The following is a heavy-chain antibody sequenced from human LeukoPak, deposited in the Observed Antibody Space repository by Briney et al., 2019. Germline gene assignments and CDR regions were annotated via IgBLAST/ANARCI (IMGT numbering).Heavy chain of an antibody. V-gene: IGHV3-11*01. CDR1: GFTFSDYY. CDR3: ARDRRDYVLDY. CDR2: ISSSGSTI. J-gene: IGHJ4*02. D-gene: IGHD4-17*01. Sequence: GGSLRLSCAASGFTFSDYYMSWIRQAPGKGLEWVSYISSSGSTIYYADSVKGRFTISRGNAKNSLYLQMNSLRAEDTAVYYCARDRRDYVLDYWGQGTLVTVSS.